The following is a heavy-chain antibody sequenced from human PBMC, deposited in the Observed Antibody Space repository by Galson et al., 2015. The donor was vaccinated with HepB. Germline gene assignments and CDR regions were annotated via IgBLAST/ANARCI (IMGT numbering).Heavy chain of an antibody. V-gene: IGHV3-15*07. CDR3: TTDSMPDILTGYYYYYYMDV. D-gene: IGHD3-9*01. Sequence: SLRLSCAASGFTFSNAWMNWVRRAPGKGLEWVGRIKSKTDGGTTDYAAPVKGRFTISRDDSKNTLYLQMNSLKTEDTAVYYCTTDSMPDILTGYYYYYYMDVWGKGTTVTVSS. CDR1: GFTFSNAW. J-gene: IGHJ6*03. CDR2: IKSKTDGGTT.